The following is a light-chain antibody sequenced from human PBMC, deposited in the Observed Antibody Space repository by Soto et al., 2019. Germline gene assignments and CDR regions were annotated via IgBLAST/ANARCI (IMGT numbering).Light chain of an antibody. J-gene: IGKJ1*01. V-gene: IGKV1-5*01. CDR1: QSISNW. CDR2: DAS. CDR3: QQYSSYST. Sequence: DIQMTQSPSSLSASVGCRFNITCRASQSISNWLAWYKQKPGKAPKLLIYDASTLESGVPSRLSGGGFGTDFTLTISSMKPDDFATYYCQQYSSYSTFGHGTKVDIK.